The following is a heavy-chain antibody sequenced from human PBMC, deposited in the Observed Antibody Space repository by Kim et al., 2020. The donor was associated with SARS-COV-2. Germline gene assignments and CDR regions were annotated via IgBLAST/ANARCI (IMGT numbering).Heavy chain of an antibody. CDR2: ISWNSGSI. V-gene: IGHV3-9*01. CDR1: GFTFDDYA. Sequence: GGSLRLSCAASGFTFDDYAMHWVRQAPGKGLEWVSGISWNSGSIGYADSVKGRFTISRDNAKNSLYLQMNSLRAEDTALYYCARARTRSSGSLGFAFDIWGQGTMVTVSS. J-gene: IGHJ3*02. CDR3: ARARTRSSGSLGFAFDI. D-gene: IGHD3-10*01.